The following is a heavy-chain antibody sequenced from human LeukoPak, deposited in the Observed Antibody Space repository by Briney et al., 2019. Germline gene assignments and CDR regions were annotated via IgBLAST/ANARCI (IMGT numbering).Heavy chain of an antibody. D-gene: IGHD2-2*01. CDR3: ASVVVPAYYYYGMDV. CDR1: DGSISSSNW. CDR2: IYHSGST. Sequence: SETLSPTCAVSDGSISSSNWWSWVRQPPGQGLEWIGEIYHSGSTNYNPSLKSRVTISVDKSKNQFSLKLSSVTAADTAVYYCASVVVPAYYYYGMDVWGQGTTVTVSS. V-gene: IGHV4-4*02. J-gene: IGHJ6*02.